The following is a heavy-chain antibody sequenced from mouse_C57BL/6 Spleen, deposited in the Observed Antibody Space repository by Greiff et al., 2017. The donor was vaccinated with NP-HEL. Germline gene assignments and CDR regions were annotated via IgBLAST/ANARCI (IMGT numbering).Heavy chain of an antibody. CDR3: ARRGGGVFAY. D-gene: IGHD1-1*02. CDR1: GFTFSSYG. Sequence: EVKLVESGGDLVKPGGSLKLSCAASGFTFSSYGMSWVRQTPDKRLEWVATISSGGSYTYYPDSVKGRFTISRDNAKNTLYLQMSSLKSEDTAMYYCARRGGGVFAYWGQGTLVTVSA. CDR2: ISSGGSYT. V-gene: IGHV5-6*02. J-gene: IGHJ3*01.